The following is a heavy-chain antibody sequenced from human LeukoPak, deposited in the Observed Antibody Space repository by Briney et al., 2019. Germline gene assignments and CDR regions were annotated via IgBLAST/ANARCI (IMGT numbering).Heavy chain of an antibody. Sequence: SETLSLTCAVSGDSISSYSWTWIRQPPGTGLEWIGHVYAGGITTYNPSLQGRVTMSIDTSKSQFSLKVRSVTAADAAVYYCASTRDYSGSGSYYYWGQGTLVTVSS. CDR3: ASTRDYSGSGSYYY. V-gene: IGHV4-4*09. J-gene: IGHJ4*02. CDR2: VYAGGIT. CDR1: GDSISSYS. D-gene: IGHD3-10*01.